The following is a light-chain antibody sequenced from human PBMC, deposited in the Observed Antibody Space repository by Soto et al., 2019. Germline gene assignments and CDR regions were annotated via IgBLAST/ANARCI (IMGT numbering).Light chain of an antibody. CDR3: SSYAGSSNV. Sequence: QSALTQPASVSGSPGQSITISCTGTSSDVGGYYYVSWYQHHPGQAPKLMIYQVTNRPSGVSNRFSGSKSGNTASLTVSGLQAEDEADYYCSSYAGSSNVFGTGTKLTVL. CDR1: SSDVGGYYY. J-gene: IGLJ1*01. CDR2: QVT. V-gene: IGLV2-14*01.